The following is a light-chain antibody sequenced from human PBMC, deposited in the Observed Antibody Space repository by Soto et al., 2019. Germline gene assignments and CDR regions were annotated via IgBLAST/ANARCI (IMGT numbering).Light chain of an antibody. Sequence: QSVLTQPPSGSAAPGQKVTISCSGSSSNIGNNYVSWFQQLPGTAPKLLIYDNHKRPSGIPDRFSGSKSGTSATLGITGLQTGDEADYYCGTWDNSLSAGVFGTWTKVIVL. V-gene: IGLV1-51*01. CDR3: GTWDNSLSAGV. CDR1: SSNIGNNY. J-gene: IGLJ1*01. CDR2: DNH.